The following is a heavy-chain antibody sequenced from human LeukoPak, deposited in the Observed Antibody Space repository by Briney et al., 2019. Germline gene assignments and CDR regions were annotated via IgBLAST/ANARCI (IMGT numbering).Heavy chain of an antibody. J-gene: IGHJ5*02. Sequence: ASVKVSCKASGYTFTSYGISWVRQATGQGLEWMGWMNPNSGNTGYAQKFQGRVTITRNTSISTAYMELSSLRSEDTAVYYCARARDIVVVPAAIPAGYWFDPWGQGTLVTVSS. D-gene: IGHD2-2*01. CDR2: MNPNSGNT. V-gene: IGHV1-8*03. CDR1: GYTFTSYG. CDR3: ARARDIVVVPAAIPAGYWFDP.